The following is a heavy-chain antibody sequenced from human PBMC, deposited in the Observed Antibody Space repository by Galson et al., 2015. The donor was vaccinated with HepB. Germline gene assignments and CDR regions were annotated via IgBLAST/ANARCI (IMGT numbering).Heavy chain of an antibody. V-gene: IGHV1-24*01. Sequence: SVKVSCKVSGYTLTELSMHWVRQAPGKGLEWMGGFDPEDGETIYAQKFQGRVTMTEDTSTDTAYMELSSLRSEDTAVYYCATGHYYDSSGRIFDHWGQGTLVTVSS. CDR3: ATGHYYDSSGRIFDH. CDR2: FDPEDGET. J-gene: IGHJ4*02. D-gene: IGHD3-22*01. CDR1: GYTLTELS.